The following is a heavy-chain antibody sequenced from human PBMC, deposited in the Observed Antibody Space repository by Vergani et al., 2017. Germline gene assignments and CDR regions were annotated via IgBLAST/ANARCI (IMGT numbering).Heavy chain of an antibody. V-gene: IGHV1-69*01. CDR1: GGTFSSYV. CDR3: AKRRGYYDISFDY. J-gene: IGHJ4*02. CDR2: IIPILGTA. Sequence: QVQLVQSGAEVKKPGSSVKVSCKASGGTFSSYVISWVRQAPGQGLEWMGGIIPILGTANYAQKFQGRVTITADESTSTAYMELSSLRSEDTAVYYCAKRRGYYDISFDYWAREPWSPSPQ. D-gene: IGHD3-9*01.